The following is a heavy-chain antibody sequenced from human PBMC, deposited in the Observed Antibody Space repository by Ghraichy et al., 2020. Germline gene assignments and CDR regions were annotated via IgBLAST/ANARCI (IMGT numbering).Heavy chain of an antibody. Sequence: GGSLRLSCAASGFTFSSYAMSWVRQAPGKGLEWVSAISGSGGSTYYADSVKGRFTISRDNSKNTLYLQMNSLRAEDTAVYYCAKGPYYGGAPFDAFDIWGQGTMVTVSS. CDR2: ISGSGGST. V-gene: IGHV3-23*01. J-gene: IGHJ3*02. CDR1: GFTFSSYA. D-gene: IGHD4-23*01. CDR3: AKGPYYGGAPFDAFDI.